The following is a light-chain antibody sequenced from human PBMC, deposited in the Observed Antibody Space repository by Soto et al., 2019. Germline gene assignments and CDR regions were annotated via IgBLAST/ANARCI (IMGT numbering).Light chain of an antibody. V-gene: IGKV1-5*03. Sequence: DIQMTQSPSTLSASIGDRVTITCRASQSINSWLAWYQQKPGKAPRLLIYKASSLASGVPSRFSGSGSGTEFTLTISSLQPDDFATYYCQQYKTFGQGTRVEIK. CDR3: QQYKT. J-gene: IGKJ1*01. CDR2: KAS. CDR1: QSINSW.